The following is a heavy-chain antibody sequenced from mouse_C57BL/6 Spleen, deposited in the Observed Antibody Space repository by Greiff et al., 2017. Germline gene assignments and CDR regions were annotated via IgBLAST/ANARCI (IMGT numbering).Heavy chain of an antibody. Sequence: ESGPGLVKPSQSLSLTCSVTGYSITSGYYWNWIRQFPGNKLEWMGYISYDGSNNYNPSLKNRISITRDTSKNQFFLKLNSVTTEDTATYYCAREDYGSSLWFAYWGQGTLVTVSA. CDR3: AREDYGSSLWFAY. CDR2: ISYDGSN. D-gene: IGHD1-1*01. J-gene: IGHJ3*01. V-gene: IGHV3-6*01. CDR1: GYSITSGYY.